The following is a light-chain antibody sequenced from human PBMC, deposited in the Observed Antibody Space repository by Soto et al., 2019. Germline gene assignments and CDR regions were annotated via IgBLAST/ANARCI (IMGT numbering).Light chain of an antibody. CDR2: DGS. CDR3: QQRSSRNT. CDR1: RSVAGY. J-gene: IGKJ2*01. Sequence: EIVLTQSPATLSLSPGERATLSCRASRSVAGYLAWYQQRPGQAPRLLMYDGSNRATGIPARFSGSGSGTDFNLTISRLEPEDFVIYYCQQRSSRNTFGQGTKLEIK. V-gene: IGKV3-11*01.